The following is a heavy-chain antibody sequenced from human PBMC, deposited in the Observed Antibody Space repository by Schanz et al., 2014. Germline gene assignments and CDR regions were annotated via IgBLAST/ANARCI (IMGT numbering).Heavy chain of an antibody. Sequence: QVQLVQSGGEVKKPGASATVSCKASGYSFTTYGLNWVRQAPGQGPEWMGIINPSGGSTSYAQKFQGRVTMTRDTSTSTVYMELSSLRSEDTAVYYCARDGEAAAGCDYWGQGTLVTVSS. D-gene: IGHD6-13*01. CDR2: INPSGGST. V-gene: IGHV1-46*03. J-gene: IGHJ4*03. CDR1: GYSFTTYG. CDR3: ARDGEAAAGCDY.